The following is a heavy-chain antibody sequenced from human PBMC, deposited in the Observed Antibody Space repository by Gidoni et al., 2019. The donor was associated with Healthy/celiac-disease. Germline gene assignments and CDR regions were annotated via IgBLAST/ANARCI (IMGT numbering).Heavy chain of an antibody. J-gene: IGHJ5*02. Sequence: QVQLQQWGAGLLKPSETLSLTCAVYGGSFSGYYWSWIRQPPGKGLEWIGEINHSGSTNYNPSLKSRVTISVDTSKNQFSLKLSSVTAADTAVYYCARGRGYSYGTGWFDPWGQGTLVTVSS. CDR3: ARGRGYSYGTGWFDP. CDR2: INHSGST. D-gene: IGHD5-18*01. CDR1: GGSFSGYY. V-gene: IGHV4-34*01.